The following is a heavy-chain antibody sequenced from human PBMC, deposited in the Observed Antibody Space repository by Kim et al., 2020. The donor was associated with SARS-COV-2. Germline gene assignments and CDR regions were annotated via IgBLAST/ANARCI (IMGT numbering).Heavy chain of an antibody. CDR3: AKDGPSIGIVGATTAAFDY. D-gene: IGHD1-26*01. Sequence: GRFTISRDNSKNTLYLQMNSLRAEDTAVYYCAKDGPSIGIVGATTAAFDYWGQGTLVTVSS. J-gene: IGHJ4*02. V-gene: IGHV3-23*01.